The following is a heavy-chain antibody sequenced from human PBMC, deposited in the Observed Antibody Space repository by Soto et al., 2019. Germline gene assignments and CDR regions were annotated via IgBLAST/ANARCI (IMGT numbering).Heavy chain of an antibody. CDR1: GFAFSDYA. CDR3: AKGRTFFDF. D-gene: IGHD3-16*01. V-gene: IGHV3-23*01. Sequence: EVHLLESGGGLVQPGGSLRLSCAASGFAFSDYAMTWVRQAPGKGLEWVSDISDGDGATHYADSVKGRFTISRDDSKNTLYLQMDSRRAEDAAVDYCAKGRTFFDFWGQGTLVTVSS. J-gene: IGHJ4*02. CDR2: ISDGDGAT.